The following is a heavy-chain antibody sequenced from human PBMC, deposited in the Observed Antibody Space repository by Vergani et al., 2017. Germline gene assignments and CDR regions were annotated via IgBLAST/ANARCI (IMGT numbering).Heavy chain of an antibody. CDR2: MYHSGST. Sequence: QVRLQESGPGLVKPSETLSLTCSVSGGSMSGYYWSWIRQPPGKELGWIGYMYHSGSTNYNPSLVTRVTISGDTSKNQFSLKLNSVTAADTAVYYCWRVADFYGLGSRLLDLWGQGILVTVSS. J-gene: IGHJ5*02. CDR3: WRVADFYGLGSRLLDL. V-gene: IGHV4-59*01. D-gene: IGHD3-10*01. CDR1: GGSMSGYY.